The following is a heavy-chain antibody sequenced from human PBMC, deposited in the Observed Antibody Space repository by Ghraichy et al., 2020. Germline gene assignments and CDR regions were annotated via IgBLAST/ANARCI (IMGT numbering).Heavy chain of an antibody. V-gene: IGHV4-38-2*02. J-gene: IGHJ5*02. CDR3: ARTRGYCSSTSCYSAPVGWFDP. D-gene: IGHD2-2*02. CDR2: IYHSGST. CDR1: GYSISSGYY. Sequence: SETLSLTCTVSGYSISSGYYWSWIRQPPGKGLEWIGSIYHSGSTYYNPSLKSRVTISVDTSKNQFSLKLSSVTAADTAVYYCARTRGYCSSTSCYSAPVGWFDPWGQGTLVTVSS.